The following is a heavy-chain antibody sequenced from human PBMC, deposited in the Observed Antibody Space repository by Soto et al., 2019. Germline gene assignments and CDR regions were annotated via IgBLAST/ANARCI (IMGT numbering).Heavy chain of an antibody. D-gene: IGHD3-3*01. J-gene: IGHJ4*02. Sequence: GGSLRLSCAASGFTFSGYAMSWVRQAPGNGLEWVSGISGSGSSTLYSDSVKGRLTISRDSSKNSLYLQINNLRAEDTAVYYCAKATYYEFWSGSGPFDSSGQGTLVTVSS. V-gene: IGHV3-23*01. CDR1: GFTFSGYA. CDR3: AKATYYEFWSGSGPFDS. CDR2: ISGSGSST.